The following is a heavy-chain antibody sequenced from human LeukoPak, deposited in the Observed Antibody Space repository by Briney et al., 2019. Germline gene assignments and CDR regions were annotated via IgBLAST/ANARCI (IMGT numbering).Heavy chain of an antibody. J-gene: IGHJ3*02. Sequence: GGSLRLSCAASGFTFSSYSMNWVRQAPGKGLEWVSSISSSSSYIYYADSVKGRFTISRDNAKNSLYLQMNSLRAEDTAVYYCAREGKGQGPDAFDIWGQGTMVTVSS. CDR2: ISSSSSYI. CDR3: AREGKGQGPDAFDI. CDR1: GFTFSSYS. V-gene: IGHV3-21*01.